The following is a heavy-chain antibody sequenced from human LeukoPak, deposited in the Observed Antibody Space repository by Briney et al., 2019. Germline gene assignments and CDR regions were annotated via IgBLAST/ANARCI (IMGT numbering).Heavy chain of an antibody. V-gene: IGHV4-38-2*02. CDR1: GNSISNGYY. Sequence: PSETLSLTCAVSGNSISNGYYWGCIRQSPGKGLEGIGNINHRGITFYNPSLEGRVTISVDTSKNQVFLRVTSVTAADTAVYYCVRDTSEDGDFFFDSWGQGTLGTVSS. J-gene: IGHJ4*02. CDR3: VRDTSEDGDFFFDS. CDR2: INHRGIT. D-gene: IGHD4-17*01.